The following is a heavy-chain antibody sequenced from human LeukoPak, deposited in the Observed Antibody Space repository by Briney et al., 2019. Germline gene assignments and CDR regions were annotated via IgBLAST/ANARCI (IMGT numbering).Heavy chain of an antibody. D-gene: IGHD4-17*01. J-gene: IGHJ4*02. CDR1: GFTFSTSW. Sequence: GGSLRLSCAASGFTFSTSWMGWLRQAPGKGLECVAIIKHDGSDKYYVDSVKGRFTISRDNAKNSLYLQMSSLRVEDTAVYYRARAVRVPDSWGQGTLVTVSS. CDR2: IKHDGSDK. V-gene: IGHV3-7*01. CDR3: ARAVRVPDS.